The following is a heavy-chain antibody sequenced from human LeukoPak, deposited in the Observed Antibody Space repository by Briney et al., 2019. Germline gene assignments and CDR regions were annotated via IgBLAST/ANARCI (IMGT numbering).Heavy chain of an antibody. D-gene: IGHD3-9*01. CDR3: ATLSGLRYFDWLSYRPYYFDY. CDR2: IRYDGSNK. CDR1: GFTFSSYG. J-gene: IGHJ4*02. V-gene: IGHV3-30*02. Sequence: PGGSLRLSCAASGFTFSSYGMHWVRQAPGKGLEWVAFIRYDGSNKYYADSVKGRFTISRVNSKNTLYLQMNSLRAEDTAVYYCATLSGLRYFDWLSYRPYYFDYWGQGTLVTVSS.